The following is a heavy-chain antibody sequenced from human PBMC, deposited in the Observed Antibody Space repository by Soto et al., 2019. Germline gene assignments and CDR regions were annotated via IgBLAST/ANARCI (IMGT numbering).Heavy chain of an antibody. Sequence: EVQLLESGGGLVQPGGSLRLACVASGFTFSSYAMTWVRQAPGKGLEWVSGISGSGGGTYYADSVKGRFTISRDNSKNTLYLHMNRLRAEDTAVYFCAQVRGVVALDGYFDCWGQGTLVTVSS. J-gene: IGHJ4*02. CDR3: AQVRGVVALDGYFDC. CDR1: GFTFSSYA. V-gene: IGHV3-23*01. D-gene: IGHD2-15*01. CDR2: ISGSGGGT.